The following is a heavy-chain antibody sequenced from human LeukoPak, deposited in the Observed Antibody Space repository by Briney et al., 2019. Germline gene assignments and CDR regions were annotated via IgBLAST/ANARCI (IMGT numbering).Heavy chain of an antibody. D-gene: IGHD2-2*01. CDR2: ISSSSSYI. V-gene: IGHV3-21*01. J-gene: IGHJ4*02. CDR1: GFTFSSYS. Sequence: PGGSLRLSCAASGFTFSSYSMNWVRQAPGKGLEWVSSISSSSSYIYYADSVKGRFTISRDNAKNSLYLQMNSLRAEDTAVYYCAREVGDIVVVPAAIVRENDYWGQGTLVTVSS. CDR3: AREVGDIVVVPAAIVRENDY.